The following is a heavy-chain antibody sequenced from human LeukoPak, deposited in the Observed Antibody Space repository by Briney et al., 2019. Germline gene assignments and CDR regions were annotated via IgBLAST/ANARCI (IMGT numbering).Heavy chain of an antibody. D-gene: IGHD1-26*01. CDR3: VRDKWELLWVKVFDI. CDR2: INTKTGKS. J-gene: IGHJ3*02. V-gene: IGHV7-4-1*02. CDR1: GYTFTTYP. Sequence: EASVKVSCKASGYTFTTYPMNWVRQAPGQGLEWMGWINTKTGKSTYAQGFTGRFVFSLDASVSTAYLQISSLKTEDTAVYYCVRDKWELLWVKVFDIWGQGTMVTVSS.